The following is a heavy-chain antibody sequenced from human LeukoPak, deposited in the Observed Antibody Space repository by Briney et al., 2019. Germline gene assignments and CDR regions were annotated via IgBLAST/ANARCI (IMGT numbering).Heavy chain of an antibody. CDR3: ARAKPKNMVRGLIMRRESRYYFDY. J-gene: IGHJ4*02. CDR2: IYSDNT. Sequence: PGGSLRLSCTVSGFTVSSNSMSWVRQAPGKGLEWVSFIYSDNTHYSDSVKGRFTISRDNSKNTLYLQMNSLRAEDTAVYYCARAKPKNMVRGLIMRRESRYYFDYWGQGTLVTVSS. D-gene: IGHD3-10*01. V-gene: IGHV3-53*01. CDR1: GFTVSSNS.